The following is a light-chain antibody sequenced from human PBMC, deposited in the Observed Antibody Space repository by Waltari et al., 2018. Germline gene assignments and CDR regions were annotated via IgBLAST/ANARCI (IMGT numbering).Light chain of an antibody. J-gene: IGLJ3*02. CDR3: QVWDYDTAHLV. CDR2: YDS. CDR1: NVGDNS. V-gene: IGLV3-21*04. Sequence: SYVLTQPPSVSVAPGKTARIDCGGNNVGDNSGHWYQERPGQAPVLIIYYDSVRPSGIPERFSGSNSGNTATLTISRVEAGDEADYYCQVWDYDTAHLVFGGGTTLTVV.